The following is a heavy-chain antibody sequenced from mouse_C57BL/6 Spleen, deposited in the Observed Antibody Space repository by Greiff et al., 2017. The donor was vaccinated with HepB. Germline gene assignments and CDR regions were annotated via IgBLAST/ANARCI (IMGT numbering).Heavy chain of an antibody. CDR2: IHPNSGST. J-gene: IGHJ2*01. V-gene: IGHV1-64*01. D-gene: IGHD1-1*01. CDR1: GYTFTSYW. Sequence: VQLQQPGAVLVKPGASVKLSCKASGYTFTSYWMHWVKQRPGQGLEWIGMIHPNSGSTNYNEKFKSKATLTVDKSSSTAYMQLSSLTSEDSAVYYCARWGYGSSLPFDYWGQGTTLTVSS. CDR3: ARWGYGSSLPFDY.